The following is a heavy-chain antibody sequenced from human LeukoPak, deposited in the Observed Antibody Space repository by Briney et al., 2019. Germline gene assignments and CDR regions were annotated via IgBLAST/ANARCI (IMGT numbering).Heavy chain of an antibody. CDR2: INPDGSDK. CDR1: AFTISNYW. V-gene: IGHV3-7*01. D-gene: IGHD4-11*01. J-gene: IGHJ4*02. Sequence: GGTLRLTCAASAFTISNYWMSWIRQAPPQGLERVAYINPDGSDKKYLASVKGRFTVSRDNAKNSLYLQMNSLRAEDTAVYYCARDLMTTVTTVDYWGQGTLVTVSS. CDR3: ARDLMTTVTTVDY.